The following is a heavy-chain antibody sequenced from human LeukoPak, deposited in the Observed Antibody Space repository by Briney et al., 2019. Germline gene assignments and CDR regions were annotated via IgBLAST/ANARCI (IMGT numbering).Heavy chain of an antibody. CDR1: GGSFSGYY. D-gene: IGHD3-22*01. V-gene: IGHV4-4*07. J-gene: IGHJ4*02. CDR2: IYTSGST. Sequence: SETLSLTCAVYGGSFSGYYWSWIRQPAGKGLEWIGRIYTSGSTNYNPSLKSRVTVSVDTSRNQFSLKLSSVTAADTAVYYCAREATYYYDSSGYSDPFGYWGQGTLVTVSS. CDR3: AREATYYYDSSGYSDPFGY.